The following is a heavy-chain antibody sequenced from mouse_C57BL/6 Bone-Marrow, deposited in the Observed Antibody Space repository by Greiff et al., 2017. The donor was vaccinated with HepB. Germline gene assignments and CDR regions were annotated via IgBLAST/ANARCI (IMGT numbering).Heavy chain of an antibody. CDR1: GYSITSGYY. Sequence: EVKLVESGPGLVKPSQSLSLTCSVTGYSITSGYYWNWIRQFPGNKLEWMGYISYDGSNNYNPSLKNRISITRDTSKNQFFLKLNSVTTEDTATYYCARGIDDGSYYAMDYWGQGTSVTVSS. D-gene: IGHD2-3*01. CDR2: ISYDGSN. V-gene: IGHV3-6*01. J-gene: IGHJ4*01. CDR3: ARGIDDGSYYAMDY.